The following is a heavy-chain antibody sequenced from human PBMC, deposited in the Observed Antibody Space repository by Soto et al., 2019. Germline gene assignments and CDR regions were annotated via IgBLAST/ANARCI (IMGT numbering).Heavy chain of an antibody. J-gene: IGHJ4*02. V-gene: IGHV1-69*13. CDR2: IIPIFGTA. Sequence: AASVKVSCKASGGTFSSYAISWVRQAPGQGLEWMGGIIPIFGTANYAQKFQGRVTITADESTSTAYMELSSLRSEDTAVYYCATRGGGYSYGGKFDYWGQGTLVTVSS. CDR3: ATRGGGYSYGGKFDY. D-gene: IGHD5-18*01. CDR1: GGTFSSYA.